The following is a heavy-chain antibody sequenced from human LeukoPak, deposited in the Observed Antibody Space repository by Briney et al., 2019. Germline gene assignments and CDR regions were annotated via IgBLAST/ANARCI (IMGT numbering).Heavy chain of an antibody. CDR1: GASISCYY. V-gene: IGHV4-59*01. J-gene: IGHJ4*02. Sequence: SETLSLTCTVSGASISCYYWSWIRQSPGKGLEWIGYIYYSGSTNYNPSLKSRVTISVDTSKNQFSLKLSSVTAADTAVYYCARVAVAAREYFDYWGQGTLVTVSS. CDR3: ARVAVAAREYFDY. D-gene: IGHD6-19*01. CDR2: IYYSGST.